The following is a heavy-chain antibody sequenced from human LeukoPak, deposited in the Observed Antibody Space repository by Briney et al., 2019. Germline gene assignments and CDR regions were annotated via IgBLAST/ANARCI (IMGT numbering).Heavy chain of an antibody. V-gene: IGHV4-59*01. CDR1: GGSISSYY. CDR3: ARGLGSGGYYHGYYYYMDV. D-gene: IGHD3-22*01. CDR2: IYYSGST. J-gene: IGHJ6*03. Sequence: PSETLSLTCTVSGGSISSYYWSWIRQPPGKGLEWIGYIYYSGSTNYNPSLKSRVTISVDTSKNQFSLKLSSVTAADTAVYYCARGLGSGGYYHGYYYYMDVWGKGTTVTVSS.